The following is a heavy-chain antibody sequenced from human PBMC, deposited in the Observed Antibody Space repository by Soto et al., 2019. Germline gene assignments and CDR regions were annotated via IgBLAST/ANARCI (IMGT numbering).Heavy chain of an antibody. CDR1: RDSITTAGYY. V-gene: IGHV4-31*03. Sequence: TLSLTCTVSRDSITTAGYYWSWLRQYPEKGLEWIGYIYSSGSTFYNPALKSRVTISMDTPKNHFSLKLSSVTAADTAVYYCARVGDYGDYCFDSWGQGTPVTVSS. J-gene: IGHJ4*02. D-gene: IGHD4-17*01. CDR2: IYSSGST. CDR3: ARVGDYGDYCFDS.